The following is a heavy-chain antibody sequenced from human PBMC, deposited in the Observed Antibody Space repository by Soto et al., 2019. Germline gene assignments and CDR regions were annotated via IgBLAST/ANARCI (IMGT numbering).Heavy chain of an antibody. Sequence: QVQLVESGGGVVQPGRSLRLSCAASGFTFSRYAMHWVRQAPGKGLEWVAVISYDGSNKYYADSVKGRFTISRDNSKNRLYLQMDSLRAEDTAVYYCARVRNSSVGRDWYFDLWGRGTLVTVSS. CDR1: GFTFSRYA. V-gene: IGHV3-30-3*01. J-gene: IGHJ2*01. CDR3: ARVRNSSVGRDWYFDL. CDR2: ISYDGSNK. D-gene: IGHD3-10*01.